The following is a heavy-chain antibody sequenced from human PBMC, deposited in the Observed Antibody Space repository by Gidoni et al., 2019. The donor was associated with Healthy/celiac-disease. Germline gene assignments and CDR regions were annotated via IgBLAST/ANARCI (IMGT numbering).Heavy chain of an antibody. CDR3: ARNCGGDCYQNPLDY. J-gene: IGHJ4*02. CDR1: SGSTSSSSYY. CDR2: INYGGST. V-gene: IGHV4-39*01. D-gene: IGHD2-21*01. Sequence: QLQLQASGPGLVKPSAPMSPPCTVPSGSTSSSSYYWGWIRQPPGKGLEWIGSINYGGSTYYNPYLKRRVTISGDTSKNQFSLKLSSVTAADTAVYYGARNCGGDCYQNPLDYWGQGTLVTVSS.